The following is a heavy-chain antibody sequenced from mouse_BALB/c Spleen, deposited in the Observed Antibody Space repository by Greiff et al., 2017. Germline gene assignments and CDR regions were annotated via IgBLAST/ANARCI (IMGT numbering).Heavy chain of an antibody. J-gene: IGHJ4*01. CDR2: ISSGGGST. V-gene: IGHV5-12-1*01. CDR3: ARWYYGSRDYYAMDY. Sequence: EVKLMESGGGLVKPGGSLKLSCAASGFAFSSYDMSWVRQTPEKRLEWVAYISSGGGSTYYPDTVKGRFTISRDNAKNTLYLQMSSLKSEDTAMYYCARWYYGSRDYYAMDYWGQGTSVTVSS. D-gene: IGHD1-1*01. CDR1: GFAFSSYD.